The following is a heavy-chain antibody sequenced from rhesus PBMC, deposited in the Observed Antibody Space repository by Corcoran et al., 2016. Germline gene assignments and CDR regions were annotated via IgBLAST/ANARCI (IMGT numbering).Heavy chain of an antibody. J-gene: IGHJ4*01. Sequence: QVQLQESGPGLVKPSETLSLTCAVSGYSISSGYYWGWTRQPPGKGLEWIGHISSGGRNCLNPSLKSRVTLSVDTSKNQFSLTLSSVPAADTAVYYCARHIPWSAPYFDYWGQGVLVTVSS. V-gene: IGHV4S14*01. CDR2: ISSGGRN. CDR1: GYSISSGYY. CDR3: ARHIPWSAPYFDY. D-gene: IGHD3-22*01.